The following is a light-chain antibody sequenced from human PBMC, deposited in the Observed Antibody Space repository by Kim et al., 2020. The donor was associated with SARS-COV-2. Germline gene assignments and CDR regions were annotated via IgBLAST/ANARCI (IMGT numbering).Light chain of an antibody. CDR2: KAY. J-gene: IGKJ4*01. CDR1: KSMSSW. Sequence: SACVGDRVTITCRDSKSMSSWLAWYQQKPGKAPALLIYKAYSLESGVPSRFSGSGSGTEFSLTISSLQPDDFATYYCQQYNSSPLTFGGGTKLEI. CDR3: QQYNSSPLT. V-gene: IGKV1-5*03.